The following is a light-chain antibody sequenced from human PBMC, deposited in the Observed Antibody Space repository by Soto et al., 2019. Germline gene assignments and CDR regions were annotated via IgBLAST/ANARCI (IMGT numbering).Light chain of an antibody. CDR1: QTVASNY. V-gene: IGKV3-20*01. CDR3: QQFASFVT. J-gene: IGKJ5*01. CDR2: AAS. Sequence: DIVLTQSPGTLSLSPGERATLSCRASQTVASNYFAWYQHKPGQATRLLIYAASIRSAGIPDWFSGGWSGTVFTLASSRLEPEDCAVYCCQQFASFVTFGQGTRLEIK.